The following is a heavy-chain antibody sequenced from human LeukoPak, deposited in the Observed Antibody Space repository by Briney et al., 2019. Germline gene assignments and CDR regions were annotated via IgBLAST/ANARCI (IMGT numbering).Heavy chain of an antibody. D-gene: IGHD3-10*01. Sequence: ASVKVSCKASGYTFTSCGISWVRQAPGQGLEWMGWISAYNGNTNYAQKLQGRVTMTTDTSTSTAYMELRSLRSDDTAVYYCARDREVLLWFGETQDYWGQGTLVTASS. V-gene: IGHV1-18*01. CDR2: ISAYNGNT. J-gene: IGHJ4*02. CDR1: GYTFTSCG. CDR3: ARDREVLLWFGETQDY.